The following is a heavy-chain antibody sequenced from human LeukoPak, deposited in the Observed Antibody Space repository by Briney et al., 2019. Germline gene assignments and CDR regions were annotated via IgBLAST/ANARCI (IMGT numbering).Heavy chain of an antibody. CDR3: ARDPVLLWFGAFDY. Sequence: GGSLRLSCAASGFTFSSYSMNWVRQAPGKGLDWVSSISSSSSYIYYADSVKGRFTISRDNAKNSLYLQMNSLRAEDTAVYYCARDPVLLWFGAFDYWGQGTLVTVSS. V-gene: IGHV3-21*01. D-gene: IGHD3-10*01. CDR1: GFTFSSYS. CDR2: ISSSSSYI. J-gene: IGHJ4*02.